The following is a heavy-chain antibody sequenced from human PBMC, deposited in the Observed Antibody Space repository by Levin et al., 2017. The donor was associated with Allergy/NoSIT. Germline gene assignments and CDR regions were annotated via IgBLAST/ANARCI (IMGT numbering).Heavy chain of an antibody. CDR1: GFTFSIYS. CDR3: ARSLGLGSGSYYYFDS. J-gene: IGHJ4*02. V-gene: IGHV3-48*02. D-gene: IGHD3-10*01. CDR2: ISSSSRTI. Sequence: QSGGSLRLSCAASGFTFSIYSMDWVRQAPGKGLEWVSCISSSSRTIYYADSVKGRFTISRDDAKNSLYLQMNSLRDEDTAVYYCARSLGLGSGSYYYFDSWGQGTLVTVSS.